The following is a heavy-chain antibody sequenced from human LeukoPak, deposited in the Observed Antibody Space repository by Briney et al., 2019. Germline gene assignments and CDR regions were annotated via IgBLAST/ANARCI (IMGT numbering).Heavy chain of an antibody. Sequence: PGGSLRLSCAASGFTFSSYGMHWVRQAPGKGLEWVAFIRYDGSNKYYADSVKGRFTISRDNAQNSLYLQMNSLRAEDTAVYYCASPEEPLYYSSGGYALDTGGQGPRSPSLQ. J-gene: IGHJ3*02. V-gene: IGHV3-30*02. CDR2: IRYDGSNK. CDR3: ASPEEPLYYSSGGYALDT. D-gene: IGHD3-10*01. CDR1: GFTFSSYG.